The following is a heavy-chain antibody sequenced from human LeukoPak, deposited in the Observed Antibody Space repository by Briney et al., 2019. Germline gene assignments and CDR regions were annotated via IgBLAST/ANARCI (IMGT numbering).Heavy chain of an antibody. V-gene: IGHV4-34*01. CDR2: INHSGST. CDR3: ARGFARITIFGVVNGNWFDP. D-gene: IGHD3-3*01. Sequence: SETLSLTCAVYGGSFSVYYWSLIRQPPGKGLEWIGEINHSGSTNYNPSLKSRVTISVDTSKNQFSLKLSSVTAADTAVYYCARGFARITIFGVVNGNWFDPWGQGTLVTVSS. J-gene: IGHJ5*02. CDR1: GGSFSVYY.